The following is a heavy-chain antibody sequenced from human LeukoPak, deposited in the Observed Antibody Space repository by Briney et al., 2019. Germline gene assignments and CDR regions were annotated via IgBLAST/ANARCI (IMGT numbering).Heavy chain of an antibody. Sequence: GGSLRLSCVASGFSFSAYIMHWVRQAPGKGPEYVSAIRSDGSSTFYPDSVEGRFTISRDNSKSTLYLQMGSLRAEDTAVYYCTRRYGGHSGWAGYHDSWGQGTLVTVSS. CDR1: GFSFSAYI. CDR3: TRRYGGHSGWAGYHDS. CDR2: IRSDGSST. V-gene: IGHV3-64*02. D-gene: IGHD6-19*01. J-gene: IGHJ4*02.